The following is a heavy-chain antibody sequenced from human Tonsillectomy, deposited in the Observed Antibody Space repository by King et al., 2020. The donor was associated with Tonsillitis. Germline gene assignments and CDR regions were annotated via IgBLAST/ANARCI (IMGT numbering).Heavy chain of an antibody. CDR1: GFTVSSNY. Sequence: QLVQSGGGLVQPGGSLRLSCAASGFTVSSNYMSWVRQAPGKGLEGVSVFYSGGSTYYADSVKGRFTISRDNSKNTLYLQMNSLRAEDTAVYYCARVSSSWYSYYWGQGTLVTVSS. CDR3: ARVSSSWYSYY. D-gene: IGHD6-13*01. J-gene: IGHJ4*02. CDR2: FYSGGST. V-gene: IGHV3-66*01.